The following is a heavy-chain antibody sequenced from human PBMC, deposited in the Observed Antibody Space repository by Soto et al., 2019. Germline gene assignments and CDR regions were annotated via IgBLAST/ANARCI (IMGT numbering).Heavy chain of an antibody. V-gene: IGHV3-43D*04. CDR1: VFYFYDYS. Sequence: VGSLRLSCASAVFYFYDYSMHLFLEVPVKGLEWVSLTNSDGTDSYYMDSVKGRFTISRDNAKSTLYLQMDRLRPEDTALYFCAKSLYSYDSSQLEQWGQGTMVNVSS. J-gene: IGHJ4*02. CDR3: AKSLYSYDSSQLEQ. D-gene: IGHD3-22*01. CDR2: TNSDGTDS.